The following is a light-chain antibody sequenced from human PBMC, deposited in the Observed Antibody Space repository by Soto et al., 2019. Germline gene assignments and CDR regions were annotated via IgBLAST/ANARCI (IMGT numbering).Light chain of an antibody. V-gene: IGKV1-39*01. CDR2: AAS. CDR3: QQSYSTPVT. CDR1: QSISSY. Sequence: DIQMTQSPSSLSASVGDRATITCRASQSISSYLNWYQQKPGKAPKLLIYAASSLQSGVPSRFSGSGSGTGFTLTISSLHPEDFATYYCQQSYSTPVTVGQGTKVDIK. J-gene: IGKJ1*01.